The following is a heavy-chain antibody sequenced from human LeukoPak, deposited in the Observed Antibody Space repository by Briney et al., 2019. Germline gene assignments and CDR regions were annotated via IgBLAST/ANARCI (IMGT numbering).Heavy chain of an antibody. V-gene: IGHV4-59*01. CDR1: GDSISTYY. D-gene: IGHD3-16*01. CDR2: IYYSGSA. CDR3: ARSYTNLLFFDF. Sequence: SETLSLTCTVSGDSISTYYWSWIRQPPGKGLEWIGYIYYSGSANYNPSLMSRVTISVDTSKNQFSLKLSSVTAADTAVYCCARSYTNLLFFDFWGQGTLVPVSS. J-gene: IGHJ4*02.